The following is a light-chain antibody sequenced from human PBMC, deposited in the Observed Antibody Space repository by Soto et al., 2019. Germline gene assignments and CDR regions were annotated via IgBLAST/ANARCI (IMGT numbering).Light chain of an antibody. CDR3: KSYDSSLSGSV. V-gene: IGLV2-8*01. CDR2: EVV. J-gene: IGLJ1*01. CDR1: KNDIGVYDF. Sequence: QSALTQPPSASGSPGQSVTISCTGTKNDIGVYDFVSWYQHHPGKAPRLIIYEVVQRPSGVPDRFSGSKSGNTASLTVSGLQAADEADYFCKSYDSSLSGSVFGTGTKLTVL.